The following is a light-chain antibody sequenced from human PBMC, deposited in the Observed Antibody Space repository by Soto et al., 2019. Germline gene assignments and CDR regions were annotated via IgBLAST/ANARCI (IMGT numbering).Light chain of an antibody. V-gene: IGKV3-20*01. CDR2: GAS. CDR3: QQYGGSPRYT. CDR1: QSVGSSY. J-gene: IGKJ2*01. Sequence: EVVLTQSPGTLSLSPGERATLSCRASQSVGSSYLAWYQQKAGQPPRLVIFGASNRDTGIPDRFSGSGSVTEFTLTISRLEPEDFAVYYCQQYGGSPRYTFGQGTRLEIK.